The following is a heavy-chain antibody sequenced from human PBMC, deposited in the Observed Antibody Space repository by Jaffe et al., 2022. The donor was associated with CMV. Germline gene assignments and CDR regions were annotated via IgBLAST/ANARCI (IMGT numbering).Heavy chain of an antibody. CDR2: INPSGGST. V-gene: IGHV1-46*01. CDR1: GYTFTSYY. D-gene: IGHD3-22*01. Sequence: QVQLVQSGAEVKKPGASVKVSCKASGYTFTSYYMHWVRQAPGQGLEWMGIINPSGGSTSYAQKFQGRVTMTRDTSTSTVYMELSSLRSEDTAVYYCARDGDQFYDSSGYVDYWGQGTLVTVSS. J-gene: IGHJ4*02. CDR3: ARDGDQFYDSSGYVDY.